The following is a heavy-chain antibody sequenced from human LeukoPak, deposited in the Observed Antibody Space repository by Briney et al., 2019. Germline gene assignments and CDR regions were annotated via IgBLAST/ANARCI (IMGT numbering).Heavy chain of an antibody. D-gene: IGHD5-18*01. V-gene: IGHV3-48*04. CDR3: ARYSYGPRGFDY. CDR1: GFTFSSYS. Sequence: PGGSLRLSCAASGFTFSSYSMNWVRQAPGKGLEWVSYISGSSSTIYYADSVKGRFTISRDNAKNSLYLQMNSLRAEDTAVYYCARYSYGPRGFDYWGQGTLVTVSS. CDR2: ISGSSSTI. J-gene: IGHJ4*02.